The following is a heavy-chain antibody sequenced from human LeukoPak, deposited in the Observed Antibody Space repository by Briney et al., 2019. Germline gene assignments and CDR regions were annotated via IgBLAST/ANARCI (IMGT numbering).Heavy chain of an antibody. CDR1: GFTSSSYW. Sequence: GGSLRLSCAASGFTSSSYWMSWVRQAPGKGLEWVANIKEDGSDKKYVDSVKGRFTISRDNGKNSLYLQMNSLRAEDTAVYYCARGRGLDVWGQGTTVTVSS. J-gene: IGHJ6*02. V-gene: IGHV3-7*05. CDR3: ARGRGLDV. CDR2: IKEDGSDK.